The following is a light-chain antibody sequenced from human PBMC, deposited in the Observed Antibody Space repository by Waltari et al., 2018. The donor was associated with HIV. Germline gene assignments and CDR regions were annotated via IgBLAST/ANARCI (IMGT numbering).Light chain of an antibody. V-gene: IGLV2-14*03. CDR2: DVS. CDR1: SSDVGGYNY. J-gene: IGLJ2*01. Sequence: QSALTQPASVSGSPGQSITIYCTGTSSDVGGYNYVPWYQQHPGKAPELMSYDVSNRPLGVSYRCPCPSSGNTASLTITELQAEAEAGYYCSSYTSRLVVFGGGTKLTV. CDR3: SSYTSRLVV.